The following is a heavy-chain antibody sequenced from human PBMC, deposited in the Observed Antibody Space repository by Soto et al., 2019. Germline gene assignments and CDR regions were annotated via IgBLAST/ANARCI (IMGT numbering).Heavy chain of an antibody. CDR3: ARDGRGYSAYSYDS. Sequence: ERRAITCQVSGASISNYYWSWIRQPPGKGLEWIGYIYYSGTTNYNPSLKSRVTISIDTSKSQFYLKLSSVTAADTAVYYCARDGRGYSAYSYDSWGQGTLVTVYS. CDR1: GASISNYY. J-gene: IGHJ4*02. V-gene: IGHV4-59*01. CDR2: IYYSGTT. D-gene: IGHD5-12*01.